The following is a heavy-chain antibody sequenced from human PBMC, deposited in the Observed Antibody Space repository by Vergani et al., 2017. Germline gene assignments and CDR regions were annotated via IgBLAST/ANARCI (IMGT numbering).Heavy chain of an antibody. CDR1: GGTFSSYA. D-gene: IGHD6-13*01. CDR2: IIPILGIA. J-gene: IGHJ6*02. CDR3: ARRLSSSWVPYGMDV. Sequence: QVQLVQSGAEVKKPGSSVKVSCKASGGTFSSYAISWVRQAPGQGLEWMGRIIPILGIANYAQKFQGRVTITADKSTSTAYMELSSLRSEDTAVYYCARRLSSSWVPYGMDVWGQGTTVTVSS. V-gene: IGHV1-69*04.